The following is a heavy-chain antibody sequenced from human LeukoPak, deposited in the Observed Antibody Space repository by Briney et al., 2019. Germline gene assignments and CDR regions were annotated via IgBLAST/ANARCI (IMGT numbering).Heavy chain of an antibody. D-gene: IGHD2-15*01. Sequence: SETLSLTCAVYGGSFSAYYWSWIRQPPGKGLEWIGEINHSGSTNYNPSLKSRVTISVDTSKIQFSLKLNSVTAADTAVYYCARMVIRAYCSGGGCYEHAFDIWGQGTVVTVSS. CDR3: ARMVIRAYCSGGGCYEHAFDI. V-gene: IGHV4-34*01. CDR1: GGSFSAYY. J-gene: IGHJ3*02. CDR2: INHSGST.